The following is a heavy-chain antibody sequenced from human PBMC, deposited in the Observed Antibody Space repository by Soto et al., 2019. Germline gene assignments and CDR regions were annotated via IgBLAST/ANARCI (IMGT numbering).Heavy chain of an antibody. J-gene: IGHJ6*03. CDR3: ARRSTTYYYYYYMDA. V-gene: IGHV4-34*01. CDR2: IDHSGST. CDR1: GGSFSGYY. Sequence: SETLSLTCAVYGGSFSGYYWSWIRQPPGKGLEWIGEIDHSGSTNYNPSLKGRVTISVDTSKNQFSLKLSSVTAADTAVYYCARRSTTYYYYYYMDAWGKGTTVTVSS. D-gene: IGHD1-1*01.